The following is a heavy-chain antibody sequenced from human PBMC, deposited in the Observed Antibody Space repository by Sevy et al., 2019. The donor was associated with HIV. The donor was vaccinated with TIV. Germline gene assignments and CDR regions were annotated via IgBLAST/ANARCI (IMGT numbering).Heavy chain of an antibody. CDR2: ISYDGSNK. D-gene: IGHD3-3*01. CDR3: AKGDHDFWSGFYGMDV. Sequence: GGCLRLSCAASGFTFSSYGMHWVRQAPGKGLEWMAVISYDGSNKYYADSVKGRFTISRDNSKNMLYLQMNSLRAEDTAVYYYAKGDHDFWSGFYGMDVWGQGTTVTVSS. J-gene: IGHJ6*02. V-gene: IGHV3-30*18. CDR1: GFTFSSYG.